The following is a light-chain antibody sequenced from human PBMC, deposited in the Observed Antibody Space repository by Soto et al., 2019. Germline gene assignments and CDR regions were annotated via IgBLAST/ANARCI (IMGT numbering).Light chain of an antibody. Sequence: EIVMTQSPATLSVSPGERATLSCRASQSVGSGLSWYQQKPDQAPRLLIYGASTRATGIPARFSGSGSGTEFTLTISSLQSEDYAVYYGQQYNNWPPYTFGQGTKVEIK. V-gene: IGKV3-15*01. J-gene: IGKJ2*01. CDR1: QSVGSG. CDR2: GAS. CDR3: QQYNNWPPYT.